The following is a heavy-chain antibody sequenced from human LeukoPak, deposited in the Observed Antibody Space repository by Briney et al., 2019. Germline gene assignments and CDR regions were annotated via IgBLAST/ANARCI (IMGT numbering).Heavy chain of an antibody. J-gene: IGHJ6*03. CDR3: ARGIAAAGSDYYYYYMDV. CDR2: IYYSGST. Sequence: PSETRSLTCTVSGGSISGYYWSWIRQPPGKGLEWIGYIYYSGSTNYNPSLKSRVTISVDTSKNQFSLKLSSVTAADTAVYYCARGIAAAGSDYYYYYMDVWGKGTTVTVSS. CDR1: GGSISGYY. V-gene: IGHV4-59*01. D-gene: IGHD6-13*01.